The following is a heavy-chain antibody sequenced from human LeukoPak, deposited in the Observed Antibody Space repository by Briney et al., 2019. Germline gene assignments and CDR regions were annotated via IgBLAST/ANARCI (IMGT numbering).Heavy chain of an antibody. V-gene: IGHV4-34*01. CDR3: ARRELIVVVPAASGAFDI. CDR1: GGSFSGYY. J-gene: IGHJ3*02. CDR2: INHSGST. Sequence: KSSETLSLTCAVYGGSFSGYYWSWIRQPPGKGLEWIGEINHSGSTNYNPSLKSRVTISVDTSKNQFSLKLSSVTAADTAVYYCARRELIVVVPAASGAFDIWGQGTMVTVSS. D-gene: IGHD2-2*01.